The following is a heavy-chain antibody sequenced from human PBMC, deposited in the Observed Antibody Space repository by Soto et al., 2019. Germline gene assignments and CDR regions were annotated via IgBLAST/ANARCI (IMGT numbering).Heavy chain of an antibody. J-gene: IGHJ3*01. D-gene: IGHD3-9*01. Sequence: ASVKVSCKASGYRFTGYGLHWVRQAPGQGLQWMGWINPKSGATDYAQKFQGRVTMTREMSTNTAYLELSGLRSDDTAVYYCARDSYYDILTGYPRNAFAVWGQGSVVIVSS. CDR3: ARDSYYDILTGYPRNAFAV. CDR1: GYRFTGYG. V-gene: IGHV1-2*02. CDR2: INPKSGAT.